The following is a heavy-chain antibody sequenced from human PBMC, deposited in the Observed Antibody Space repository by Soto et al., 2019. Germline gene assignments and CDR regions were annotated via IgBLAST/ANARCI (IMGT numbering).Heavy chain of an antibody. CDR3: ARGREWFLYYFDY. Sequence: ESLSLTCAVYGWSFSGYYWSWIRQPPGKGLEWIGEINHSGSTNYNPSLKSRVTISVDTSKNQFSLKLSSVTAADTAVYYCARGREWFLYYFDYWGQGTLVTVSS. CDR2: INHSGST. D-gene: IGHD3-3*01. J-gene: IGHJ4*02. CDR1: GWSFSGYY. V-gene: IGHV4-34*01.